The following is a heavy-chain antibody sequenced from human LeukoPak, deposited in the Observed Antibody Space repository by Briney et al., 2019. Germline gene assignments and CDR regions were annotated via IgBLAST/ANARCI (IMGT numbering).Heavy chain of an antibody. J-gene: IGHJ4*02. V-gene: IGHV3-23*01. CDR1: GFTFSSYA. D-gene: IGHD3-22*01. CDR2: ISGSGGST. CDR3: AKGKASYDSSGERGFDY. Sequence: GGSLRLSCAASGFTFSSYAMSWVRQAPGKGLEWVSAISGSGGSTYYADSVKGRFTISRDNSKNTLYLQVNSLRAEDTAVYYCAKGKASYDSSGERGFDYWGQGTLVTVSS.